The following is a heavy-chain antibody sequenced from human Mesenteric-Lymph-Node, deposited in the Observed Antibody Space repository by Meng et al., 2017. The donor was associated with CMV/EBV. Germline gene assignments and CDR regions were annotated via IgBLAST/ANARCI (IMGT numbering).Heavy chain of an antibody. CDR2: IYSGDNT. V-gene: IGHV3-53*01. CDR3: ARSRYTYIPFFDY. Sequence: GESLKISCAASGFTVSSNDMNWVRQAPGKGLEWVSVIYSGDNTYYADSAKGRFTISRDISKNTLFLQMNSLRAEDTAVYYCARSRYTYIPFFDYWGQGTLVTVSS. D-gene: IGHD2-2*02. J-gene: IGHJ4*02. CDR1: GFTVSSND.